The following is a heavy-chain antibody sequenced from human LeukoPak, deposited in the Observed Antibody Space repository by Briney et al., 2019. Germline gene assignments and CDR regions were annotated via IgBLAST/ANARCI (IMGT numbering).Heavy chain of an antibody. CDR3: ARVRSSSWFDY. CDR2: ISSDGTST. D-gene: IGHD6-13*01. CDR1: GFTISSSS. Sequence: PGGSLRLSCSASGFTISSSSMHWVRRAPGKGLVWVSRISSDGTSTNYADSVKGRFIISRDNAKNTLYLQMNSLRAEDTAVYFCARVRSSSWFDYWGQGTLVAVSS. J-gene: IGHJ4*02. V-gene: IGHV3-74*01.